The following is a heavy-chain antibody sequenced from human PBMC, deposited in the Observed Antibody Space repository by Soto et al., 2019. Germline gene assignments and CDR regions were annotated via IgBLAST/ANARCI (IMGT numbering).Heavy chain of an antibody. V-gene: IGHV1-69*13. Sequence: SVKVSCKASGGTFSSYAISWVRQAPGQGLEWMGGIIPIFGTANYAQKFQGRVTITADESTSTAYMELSSLRSEDTAVYYCAKPLRFLDSYGMDVWGQGTTVTVSS. CDR1: GGTFSSYA. D-gene: IGHD3-3*01. CDR3: AKPLRFLDSYGMDV. J-gene: IGHJ6*02. CDR2: IIPIFGTA.